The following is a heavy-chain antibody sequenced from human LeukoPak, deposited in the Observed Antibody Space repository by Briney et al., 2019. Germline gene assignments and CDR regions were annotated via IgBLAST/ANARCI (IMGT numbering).Heavy chain of an antibody. D-gene: IGHD5-24*01. J-gene: IGHJ4*02. Sequence: GGSLRLSCAASGFTFSSYGMHWVRQAPGKGLEWVAFIRYGGSNKYYADSVKGRFTISRDNSKNTLYLQMNSLRAEDTAVYYCAKDTGDGYNYDYWGQGTLVTVSS. CDR3: AKDTGDGYNYDY. CDR2: IRYGGSNK. CDR1: GFTFSSYG. V-gene: IGHV3-30*02.